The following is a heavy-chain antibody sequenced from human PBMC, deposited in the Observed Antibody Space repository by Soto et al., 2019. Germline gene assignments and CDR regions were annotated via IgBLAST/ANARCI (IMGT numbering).Heavy chain of an antibody. V-gene: IGHV4-31*03. D-gene: IGHD2-15*01. CDR2: IYYSGST. J-gene: IGHJ3*02. CDR1: GGSISSGGYY. Sequence: QVQLQESGPGLVKPSQTLSLTCTVSGGSISSGGYYWSWIRQHPGKGLEWIGYIYYSGSTYYNPSLKSRVTISVDKSKNQFSLKLSSVTAADTAVYYCASLVARRGRDAFDIWGQGTMVTVSS. CDR3: ASLVARRGRDAFDI.